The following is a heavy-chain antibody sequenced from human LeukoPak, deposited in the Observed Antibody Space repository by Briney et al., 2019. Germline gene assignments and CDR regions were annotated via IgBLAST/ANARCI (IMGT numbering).Heavy chain of an antibody. V-gene: IGHV3-11*04. CDR2: ISSSGSTI. CDR1: GFTFSDYY. CDR3: ARDSSYGEIAGVDAFDI. Sequence: PGGSLRLSCAASGFTFSDYYMSWIRQAPGKGLEWVSYISSSGSTIYYADSVKGRFTISRDNAKNSLYLQMNSLRAEDTAVYYCARDSSYGEIAGVDAFDIWGQGTMVTVSS. J-gene: IGHJ3*02. D-gene: IGHD5-18*01.